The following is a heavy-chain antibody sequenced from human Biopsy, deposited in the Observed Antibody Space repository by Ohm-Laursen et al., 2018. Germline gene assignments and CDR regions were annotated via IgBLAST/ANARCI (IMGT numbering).Heavy chain of an antibody. Sequence: GTPSLTCVVSGFSISSGCYWGWIRQPPGKGLEWIGSVYDSGKSYYNPSLKSRVTISVDVSKNQFSLKLSSVTAADTAVYYCARDRFDLLTPNWFDPWGQGTLVTVSS. CDR2: VYDSGKS. D-gene: IGHD3-9*01. J-gene: IGHJ5*02. CDR3: ARDRFDLLTPNWFDP. CDR1: GFSISSGCY. V-gene: IGHV4-38-2*02.